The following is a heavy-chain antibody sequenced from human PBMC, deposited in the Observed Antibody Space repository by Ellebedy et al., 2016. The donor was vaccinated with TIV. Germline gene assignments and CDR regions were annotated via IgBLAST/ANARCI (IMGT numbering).Heavy chain of an antibody. D-gene: IGHD2-15*01. CDR1: GYPFTSYG. Sequence: ASVKVSCKASGYPFTSYGINWVRHAPGQGLEWLGWINAKSGDTLFAQKFQGRVTMTRDTSTSTVYIELSSLRSDDTAVYFCARGCEWWEVLTHWFDPWGQGTLVTVSS. CDR3: ARGCEWWEVLTHWFDP. J-gene: IGHJ5*02. V-gene: IGHV1-18*04. CDR2: INAKSGDT.